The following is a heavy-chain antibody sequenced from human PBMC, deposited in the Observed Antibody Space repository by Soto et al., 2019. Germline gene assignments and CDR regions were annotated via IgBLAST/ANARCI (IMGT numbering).Heavy chain of an antibody. Sequence: GGSLRLSCAASGFTFSSYAMSWVRQAPGKGLEWVSAISGSGGSTYYADSVKGRFTISRDNSKNTLYLQMNSLRAEDTAVYYCAKTSGYCSSTSCSYYYYYYMDVWGKGTTVTVSS. J-gene: IGHJ6*03. CDR2: ISGSGGST. D-gene: IGHD2-2*01. V-gene: IGHV3-23*01. CDR1: GFTFSSYA. CDR3: AKTSGYCSSTSCSYYYYYYMDV.